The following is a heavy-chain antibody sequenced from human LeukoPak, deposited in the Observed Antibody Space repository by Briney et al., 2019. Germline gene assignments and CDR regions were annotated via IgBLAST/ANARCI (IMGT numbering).Heavy chain of an antibody. D-gene: IGHD4-23*01. V-gene: IGHV3-15*01. CDR1: GFTFSNAW. Sequence: TGGSLRLSCAASGFTFSNAWMSWVRQAPGKGLEWVARIKSKTDGETTDYGATVKGSFTMSRDDSKNTLYMQMNSLKTEDTAVYYCTSGLYGINSVVRDFWGQGTLVTVSS. CDR3: TSGLYGINSVVRDF. J-gene: IGHJ4*02. CDR2: IKSKTDGETT.